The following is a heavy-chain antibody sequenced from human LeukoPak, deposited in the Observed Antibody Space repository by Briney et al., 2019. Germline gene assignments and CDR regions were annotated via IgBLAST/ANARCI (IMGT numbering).Heavy chain of an antibody. CDR1: GHSVRVSY. CDR2: IYCGEGT. Sequence: SGGSLRLSCDVSGHSVRVSYVSWVRQAPGKGREWGSVIYCGEGTYYAKYVKGRFNISRDTSKNTLYLQMNQLRTDETAREYCTRDLTGSSWSENDYWGQETLVTISS. D-gene: IGHD6-13*01. J-gene: IGHJ4*02. CDR3: TRDLTGSSWSENDY. V-gene: IGHV3-53*01.